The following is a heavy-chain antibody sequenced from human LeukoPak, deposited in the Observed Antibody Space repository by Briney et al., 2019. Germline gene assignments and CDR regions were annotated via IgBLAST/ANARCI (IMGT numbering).Heavy chain of an antibody. CDR3: AKDQMVRGVIDALAEYFQH. CDR2: ISASGGYT. CDR1: GFTFSSYG. J-gene: IGHJ1*01. Sequence: GGSLRLSCAASGFTFSSYGMSWVRQAPGKGLEWVSGISASGGYTYYADSVRGRFTVSRDSSKNTLYLQMNSLRAEDTAVYYCAKDQMVRGVIDALAEYFQHWGQGTLVTVTS. D-gene: IGHD3-10*01. V-gene: IGHV3-23*01.